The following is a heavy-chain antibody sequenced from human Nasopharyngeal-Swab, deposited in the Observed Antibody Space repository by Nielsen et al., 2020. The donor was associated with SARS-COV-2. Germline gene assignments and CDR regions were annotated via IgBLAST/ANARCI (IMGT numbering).Heavy chain of an antibody. CDR1: GGSISSYY. D-gene: IGHD2-15*01. Sequence: GSLRLSCTVSGGSISSYYWSWIRQPPGKGLEWIGYIYYSGSTNYNPSLKSRVTISVDTSKNQFSLKLSSVTAADTAVYYCARAPYCSGGSCYYYYYMDVWGKGTTVTVSS. CDR3: ARAPYCSGGSCYYYYYMDV. V-gene: IGHV4-59*01. J-gene: IGHJ6*03. CDR2: IYYSGST.